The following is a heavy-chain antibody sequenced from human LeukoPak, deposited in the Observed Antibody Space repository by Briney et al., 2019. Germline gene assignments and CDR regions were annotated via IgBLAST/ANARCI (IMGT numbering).Heavy chain of an antibody. J-gene: IGHJ4*02. V-gene: IGHV1-18*01. CDR1: GYTFTSYG. D-gene: IGHD2-15*01. CDR3: AREPDDLGYCSGGSCYSDY. Sequence: ASVKVSCKASGYTFTSYGISWLRQAPGQGLEWMGWISAYNGNTNYAQKLQGRVTMTTDTSTSTAYMELRSLRSDDTAVYYCAREPDDLGYCSGGSCYSDYWGQGTLVTVSS. CDR2: ISAYNGNT.